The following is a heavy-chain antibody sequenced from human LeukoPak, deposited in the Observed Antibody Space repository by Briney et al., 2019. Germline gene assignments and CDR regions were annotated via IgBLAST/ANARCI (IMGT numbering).Heavy chain of an antibody. Sequence: ASVKVSCQASGYTFPRYYIHWGRQAPGQRAEWMGWINPNSGGTNYAQKFQGRVTMTRDTSISTAYMELSRLRSDDTAVYYCARARRDSVGELNYFDYWGQGTLLTVSS. CDR3: ARARRDSVGELNYFDY. D-gene: IGHD1-7*01. CDR2: INPNSGGT. CDR1: GYTFPRYY. V-gene: IGHV1-2*02. J-gene: IGHJ4*02.